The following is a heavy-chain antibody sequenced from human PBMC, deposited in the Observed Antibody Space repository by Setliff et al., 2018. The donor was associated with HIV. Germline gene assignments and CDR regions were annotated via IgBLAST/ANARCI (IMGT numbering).Heavy chain of an antibody. D-gene: IGHD1-26*01. CDR2: ISGSGGST. Sequence: PGGSLRLSCAASGFTFSSYAMSWVRQAPGKGLEWVSAISGSGGSTYYADSVKGRFVISRDNSKNTLYLQMNSLRAEDTALYHCASSGSYYVPYFNSWGQGTQVTVSS. V-gene: IGHV3-23*01. CDR1: GFTFSSYA. J-gene: IGHJ4*02. CDR3: ASSGSYYVPYFNS.